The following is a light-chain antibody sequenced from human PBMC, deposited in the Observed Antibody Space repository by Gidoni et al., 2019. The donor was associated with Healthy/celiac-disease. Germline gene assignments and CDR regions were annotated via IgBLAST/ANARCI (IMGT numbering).Light chain of an antibody. J-gene: IGLJ3*02. V-gene: IGLV2-14*01. Sequence: QSALTQPDSVSGEPGKPITISCTGTSSDVCGYNSVSWYQQHPGKAPKLMIYEVSNRPSGVSNRFSGSPSGNTAPLSISGLQAEHEADYYCSSYTSSSPWVFGGGTKLSVL. CDR3: SSYTSSSPWV. CDR1: SSDVCGYNS. CDR2: EVS.